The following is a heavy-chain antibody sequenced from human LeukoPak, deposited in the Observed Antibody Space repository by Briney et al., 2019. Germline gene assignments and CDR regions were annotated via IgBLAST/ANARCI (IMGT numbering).Heavy chain of an antibody. CDR2: INHSGST. D-gene: IGHD6-13*01. CDR3: ARRGPSSSSYYFDY. Sequence: SETLSLTCAVYGGSFSGYYWSWIRQPPGKGLEWIGEINHSGSTNYNPSLKSRVTISVDTSKNQFYLRLSSVTAADTALYYCARRGPSSSSYYFDYWGQGTLVTVSS. V-gene: IGHV4-34*01. CDR1: GGSFSGYY. J-gene: IGHJ4*02.